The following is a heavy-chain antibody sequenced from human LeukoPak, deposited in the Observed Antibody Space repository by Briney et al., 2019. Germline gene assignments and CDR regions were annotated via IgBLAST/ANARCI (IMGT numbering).Heavy chain of an antibody. J-gene: IGHJ4*02. CDR2: VSGSGSNT. Sequence: GGSLRLSCAASGFTFSSYAMHWVRQAPGKGLEWVSAVSGSGSNTYYTDSVKGRFTISRDNSKNTLYLQMNSLRAEDTAVYYCAKGSSGWYDFDNWGQGTLVTVSS. CDR1: GFTFSSYA. CDR3: AKGSSGWYDFDN. V-gene: IGHV3-23*01. D-gene: IGHD6-19*01.